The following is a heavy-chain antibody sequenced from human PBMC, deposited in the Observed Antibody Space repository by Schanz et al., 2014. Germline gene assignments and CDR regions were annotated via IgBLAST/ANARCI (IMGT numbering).Heavy chain of an antibody. D-gene: IGHD5-12*01. CDR3: ARDGGRDGYNLAFDG. CDR1: GFTVNTNY. Sequence: EVQLVESGGGLIQPGGSLRLSCAVSGFTVNTNYMSWVRQAPGKGLEWISSMYINSGSTQYADSVKGRFIISRDSSKKALFLQRKSLRAEDTAGYLCARDGGRDGYNLAFDGGGQGTLASVSS. V-gene: IGHV3-53*01. J-gene: IGHJ3*01. CDR2: MYINSGST.